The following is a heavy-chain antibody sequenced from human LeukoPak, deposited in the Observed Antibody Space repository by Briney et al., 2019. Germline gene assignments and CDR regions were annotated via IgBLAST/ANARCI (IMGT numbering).Heavy chain of an antibody. D-gene: IGHD2-15*01. J-gene: IGHJ3*02. V-gene: IGHV1-2*02. CDR3: ARDLGGMTKNAFDM. CDR1: GYTFTGYY. CDR2: INSDRGAT. Sequence: ASVKVSCKAYGYTFTGYYLHWVRQAPGQGLEWVGWINSDRGATNCAQKFQGRVTMTRDTSISSAYMELSSLRSDDTAVYFCARDLGGMTKNAFDMWGQGTMVTVSS.